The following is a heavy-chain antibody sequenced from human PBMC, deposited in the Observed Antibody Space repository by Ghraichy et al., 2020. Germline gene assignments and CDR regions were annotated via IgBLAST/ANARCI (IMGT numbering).Heavy chain of an antibody. V-gene: IGHV4-34*01. CDR3: ARGPFVVTTLGAFDI. CDR1: GGSFSGYY. D-gene: IGHD4-23*01. Sequence: SETLSLTCAVYGGSFSGYYWSWIRQPPGKGLEWIGEINHSGSTNYNPSLKSRVTISVDTSKNQFSLKLSSVTAADTAVYYCARGPFVVTTLGAFDIWGQGTMVTVSS. CDR2: INHSGST. J-gene: IGHJ3*02.